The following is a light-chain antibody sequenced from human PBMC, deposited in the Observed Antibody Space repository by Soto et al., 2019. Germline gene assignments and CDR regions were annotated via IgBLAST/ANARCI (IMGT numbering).Light chain of an antibody. Sequence: QSVLTQPPSLSAAPGQKVTISCSGSSYNLWSNYVSWYQQFPGTAPKLLIYDNNKRRSGIPDRFSGSKSGTSATLGITGLQTGDEADYYCGTWASRLSVVLFGGGTKLTVL. J-gene: IGLJ2*01. CDR1: SYNLWSNY. CDR3: GTWASRLSVVL. V-gene: IGLV1-51*01. CDR2: DNN.